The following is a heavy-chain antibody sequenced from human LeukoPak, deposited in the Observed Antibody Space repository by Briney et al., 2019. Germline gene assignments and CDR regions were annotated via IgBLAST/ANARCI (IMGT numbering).Heavy chain of an antibody. CDR1: GGTFSSYA. D-gene: IGHD5-18*01. CDR3: AKEEGGGYSANPVV. CDR2: ISGSGGST. V-gene: IGHV3-23*01. J-gene: IGHJ4*02. Sequence: ASVTVSCKASGGTFSSYAMSWVRQAPGKGLEWVSAISGSGGSTYYADSVKGRFTISRDNSKNTLYLQMNSLRAEDTAVYYCAKEEGGGYSANPVVWGQGTLVTVSS.